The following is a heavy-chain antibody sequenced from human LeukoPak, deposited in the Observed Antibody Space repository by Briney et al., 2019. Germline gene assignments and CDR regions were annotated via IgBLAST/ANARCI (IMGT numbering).Heavy chain of an antibody. D-gene: IGHD3-3*01. CDR1: GYTFTSYG. CDR2: ISAYNGNT. Sequence: ASVKASCKASGYTFTSYGISWVRQAPGQGLEWMGWISAYNGNTNYAQKLQGRVTMTTDTSTSTAYMELRSLRSDDTAVYYCARPRGYDLWSGYYTGKYYFDYWGQGTLVTVSS. J-gene: IGHJ4*02. V-gene: IGHV1-18*01. CDR3: ARPRGYDLWSGYYTGKYYFDY.